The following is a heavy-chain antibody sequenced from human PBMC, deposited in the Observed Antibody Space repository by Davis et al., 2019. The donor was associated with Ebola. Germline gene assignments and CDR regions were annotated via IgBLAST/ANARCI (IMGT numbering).Heavy chain of an antibody. CDR2: VNSDGSDT. D-gene: IGHD2-15*01. CDR1: GFTSSSYW. J-gene: IGHJ6*02. CDR3: AKNQDCSGGSCYYYGMDV. V-gene: IGHV3-74*01. Sequence: GESLKISCAASGFTSSSYWMHWVRQAPGKGLVWVSRVNSDGSDTSYADSVKGRFTISRDNSKNTLYLQMNSLRAEDTAVYYCAKNQDCSGGSCYYYGMDVWGQGTTVTVSS.